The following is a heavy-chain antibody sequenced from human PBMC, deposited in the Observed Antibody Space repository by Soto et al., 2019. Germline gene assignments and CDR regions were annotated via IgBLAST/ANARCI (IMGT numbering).Heavy chain of an antibody. V-gene: IGHV4-59*01. Sequence: PSETLALTCTVSGGSISSYYWSWIRQPPGKGLEWIGYIYYSGSTNYNPSLKSRVTISVDTSKNQFSLKLSSVTAADTAVYYCARAPIVVGYYYGMDVWGQGTTVIVSS. J-gene: IGHJ6*02. CDR3: ARAPIVVGYYYGMDV. D-gene: IGHD2-2*01. CDR1: GGSISSYY. CDR2: IYYSGST.